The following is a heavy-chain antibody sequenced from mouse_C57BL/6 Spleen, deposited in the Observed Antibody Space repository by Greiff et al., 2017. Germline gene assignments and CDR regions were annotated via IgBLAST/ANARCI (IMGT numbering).Heavy chain of an antibody. CDR2: IDPKSGGT. CDR1: GYTFTSYW. D-gene: IGHD1-1*01. V-gene: IGHV1-72*01. J-gene: IGHJ4*01. CDR3: ARRGPITTDYAMDY. Sequence: VQLQQSGAELVKPGASVKLSCKASGYTFTSYWMHWVKQRPGRGLEWIGRIDPKSGGTKYNEKFKSKATLTVDKPSSTAYMQLSSLTSEDSAVYYCARRGPITTDYAMDYWGQGTSVTVSS.